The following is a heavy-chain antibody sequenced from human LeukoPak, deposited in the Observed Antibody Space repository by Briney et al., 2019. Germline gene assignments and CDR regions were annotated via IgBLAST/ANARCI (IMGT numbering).Heavy chain of an antibody. Sequence: SETLSLTCTVSGGSISSYYWSWIRQPPGKGLEWIGYIYYSGSTNYNPSLKSRVTISVDTSKNQFSLKLSSVTAADTAVYNCARGRSYDYGDYGHNWFDPWGQGTLVTVSS. D-gene: IGHD4-17*01. CDR2: IYYSGST. CDR3: ARGRSYDYGDYGHNWFDP. CDR1: GGSISSYY. V-gene: IGHV4-59*01. J-gene: IGHJ5*02.